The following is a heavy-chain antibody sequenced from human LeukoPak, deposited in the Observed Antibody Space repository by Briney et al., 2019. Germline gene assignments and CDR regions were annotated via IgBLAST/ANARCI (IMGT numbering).Heavy chain of an antibody. CDR2: ISYDGSNK. V-gene: IGHV3-30*03. Sequence: PGRSLRLSCAASGFTFSSYGMHWVRQAPGKGLEWVAVISYDGSNKYYADSVKGRFTISRDNSKNTLYLQMNSLRAEDTAVYYCARDARWGQGTLVTVSS. CDR1: GFTFSSYG. CDR3: ARDAR. D-gene: IGHD6-6*01. J-gene: IGHJ4*02.